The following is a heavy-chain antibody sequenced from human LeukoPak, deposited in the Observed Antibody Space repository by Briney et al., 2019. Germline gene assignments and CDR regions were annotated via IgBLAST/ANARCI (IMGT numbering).Heavy chain of an antibody. J-gene: IGHJ6*02. CDR1: GFTFSSYG. CDR3: VRTYRRHRDMEV. CDR2: IWNGRSKK. D-gene: IGHD1-26*01. Sequence: GVSLRLYCAASGFTFSSYGKHWLPHAPGKGREGGADIWNGRSKKYYADSVKGRFTISRDNSKNTLYLQMSSRRAEDTAVYYCVRTYRRHRDMEVWGPGKTVTVSS. V-gene: IGHV3-33*01.